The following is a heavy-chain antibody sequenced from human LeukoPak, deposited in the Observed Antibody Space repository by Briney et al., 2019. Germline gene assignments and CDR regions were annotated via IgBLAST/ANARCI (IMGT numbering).Heavy chain of an antibody. CDR2: ISSDSSAI. D-gene: IGHD1-1*01. CDR3: VRDHNWAFDS. J-gene: IGHJ4*02. Sequence: GGSLRLSCAASGFTFSTYSLNWVRQAPGKGLEWVSYISSDSSAIYYADSVEGRFTISRDNAKNSLYLQINSLRDEDTAVYYCVRDHNWAFDSWGQGTLVTVSS. V-gene: IGHV3-48*02. CDR1: GFTFSTYS.